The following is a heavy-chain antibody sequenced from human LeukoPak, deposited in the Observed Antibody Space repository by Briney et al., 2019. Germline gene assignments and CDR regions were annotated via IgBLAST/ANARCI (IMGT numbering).Heavy chain of an antibody. CDR3: ASRIPQYCSGGSCYLYY. V-gene: IGHV5-51*01. D-gene: IGHD2-15*01. J-gene: IGHJ4*02. CDR1: GYSFTSYW. CDR2: IYPGDSDT. Sequence: GESLKISCKGSGYSFTSYWIGWVRQMPGEGLEWMGIIYPGDSDTRYSPSFQGQVTISADKSISTAYLQWSGLKASDTAMYYCASRIPQYCSGGSCYLYYWGQGTLVTVSS.